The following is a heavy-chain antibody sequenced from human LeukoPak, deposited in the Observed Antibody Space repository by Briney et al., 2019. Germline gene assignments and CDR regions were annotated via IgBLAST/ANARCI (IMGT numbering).Heavy chain of an antibody. CDR3: ARVGPIDYYYYPMDV. J-gene: IGHJ6*02. CDR1: GYTFTGYY. Sequence: ASVKVSCKASGYTFTGYYIHWVRQAPGQGPEWMGWLNPDGGGAYYAQSFQGRVTMTRDTSISTAYMELSSLRFDDTAVYYCARVGPIDYYYYPMDVWGQGTTVTVSS. V-gene: IGHV1-2*02. CDR2: LNPDGGGA.